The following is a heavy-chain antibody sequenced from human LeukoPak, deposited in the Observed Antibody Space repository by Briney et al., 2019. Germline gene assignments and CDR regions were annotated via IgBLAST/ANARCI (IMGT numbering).Heavy chain of an antibody. J-gene: IGHJ5*02. CDR1: GYTFTGYY. Sequence: ASVKVSCKASGYTFTGYYMHWVRRAPGQGLEWMGWINPNSGGTNYAQKFQGRVTMTRGTSISTAYMELSRLRSDDTAVYYCARVPRVYSNYYWFDPWGQGTLVTVSS. D-gene: IGHD4-11*01. V-gene: IGHV1-2*02. CDR2: INPNSGGT. CDR3: ARVPRVYSNYYWFDP.